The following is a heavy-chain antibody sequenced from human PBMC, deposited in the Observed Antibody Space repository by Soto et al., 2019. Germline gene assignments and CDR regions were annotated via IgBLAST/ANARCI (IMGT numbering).Heavy chain of an antibody. D-gene: IGHD2-15*01. CDR2: IIPIFGTA. V-gene: IGHV1-69*13. CDR1: GGTFSSYA. J-gene: IGHJ5*02. CDR3: TRGSVVVVERNWFDP. Sequence: SVKVSCKASGGTFSSYAISWVRQAPGQGLEWMGGIIPIFGTANYAQKFQGRVTITADESTSTAYMELSSLRSEDTAVYYCTRGSVVVVERNWFDPWGQGTLVTVSS.